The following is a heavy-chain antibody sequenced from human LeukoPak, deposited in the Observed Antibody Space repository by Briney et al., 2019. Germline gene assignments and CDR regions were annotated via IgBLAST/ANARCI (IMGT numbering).Heavy chain of an antibody. CDR3: APRLGTTSFEY. Sequence: PGGSLRLSCAASGFTFSSCGMHWVRQAPGKGLGWVAFIRYDGSNEYYADSVKGRFTISRDNSKNTLYLQMNSLRAEDTAVYYCAPRLGTTSFEYWGQGTLVTVSS. CDR2: IRYDGSNE. CDR1: GFTFSSCG. V-gene: IGHV3-30*02. J-gene: IGHJ4*02. D-gene: IGHD1-26*01.